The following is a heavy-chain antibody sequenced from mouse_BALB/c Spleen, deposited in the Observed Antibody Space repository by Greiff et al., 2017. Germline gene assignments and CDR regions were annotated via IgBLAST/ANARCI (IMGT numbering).Heavy chain of an antibody. Sequence: EVQRVESGAELVKPGASVKLSCTASGFNIKDTYMHWVKQRPEQGLEWIGRIDPANGNTKYDPKFQGKATITADTSSNTAYLQLSSLTSEDTAVYYCARRFDYWGQGTTLTVSS. J-gene: IGHJ2*01. V-gene: IGHV14-3*02. CDR1: GFNIKDTY. CDR2: IDPANGNT. CDR3: ARRFDY.